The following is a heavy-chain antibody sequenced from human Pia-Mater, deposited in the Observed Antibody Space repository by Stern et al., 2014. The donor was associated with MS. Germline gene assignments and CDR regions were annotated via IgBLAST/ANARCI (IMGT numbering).Heavy chain of an antibody. D-gene: IGHD2-15*01. CDR3: ASGLIPPTQYNYYGMDV. Sequence: VQLVESGAEVKKPVSSVKVSCKTSGGSLSSYVLSWVRQAPGHGLEWMGGIIPIFGTTNYAQQFQGRVTITADTATNIAYRDLSSLRSEDTAVYYCASGLIPPTQYNYYGMDVWGQGTTVTVTS. V-gene: IGHV1-69*06. J-gene: IGHJ6*02. CDR1: GGSLSSYV. CDR2: IIPIFGTT.